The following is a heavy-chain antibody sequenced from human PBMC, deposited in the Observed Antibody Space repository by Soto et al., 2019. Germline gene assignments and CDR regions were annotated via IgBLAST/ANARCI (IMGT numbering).Heavy chain of an antibody. Sequence: GGSLRLSCAASGFTFSSYAMSWVRQAPGKGLEWVSTISGSGGSTYYADSVKGRFTISRDNSKNTLYLQMNSLRAEDTAVYYCAKDREGYDFWSGYPTRGFYYYMDVWGKGTTVTVSS. CDR2: ISGSGGST. D-gene: IGHD3-3*01. CDR3: AKDREGYDFWSGYPTRGFYYYMDV. CDR1: GFTFSSYA. J-gene: IGHJ6*03. V-gene: IGHV3-23*01.